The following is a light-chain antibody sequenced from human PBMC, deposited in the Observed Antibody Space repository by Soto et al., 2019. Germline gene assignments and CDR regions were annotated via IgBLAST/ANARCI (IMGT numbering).Light chain of an antibody. CDR2: AAS. V-gene: IGKV3-20*01. CDR1: QSVSSTY. Sequence: EIVLTQSPGTLSLSPGERVTLSCRASQSVSSTYLAWYQQKSGQAPRLLIYAASSRATGIPDRFSGSGSGTDFTLTISRLEPEDFAVYYCQQYGRSPWTFGQGTKVDIK. CDR3: QQYGRSPWT. J-gene: IGKJ1*01.